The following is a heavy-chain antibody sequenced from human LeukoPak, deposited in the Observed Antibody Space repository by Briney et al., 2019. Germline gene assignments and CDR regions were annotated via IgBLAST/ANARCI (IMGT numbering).Heavy chain of an antibody. V-gene: IGHV3-7*01. CDR1: RFTFSNYW. CDR3: ARDHRPTGLDY. CDR2: IKQDGSKK. Sequence: GGSLRLSCVASRFTFSNYWMSWVRQAPGKGLEWVANIKQDGSKKRYADSVKGRFTISRDNAKESLYLQLNSLRAEDTAVYYCARDHRPTGLDYWGQGTLVTVSS. J-gene: IGHJ4*02. D-gene: IGHD4-17*01.